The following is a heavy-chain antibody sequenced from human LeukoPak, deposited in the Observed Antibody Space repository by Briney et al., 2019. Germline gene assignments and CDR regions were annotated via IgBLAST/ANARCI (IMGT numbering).Heavy chain of an antibody. CDR2: INESGNT. D-gene: IGHD2-2*01. V-gene: IGHV4-34*01. CDR3: ARPLGYCSSTSCPQSWFDP. Sequence: PSETLSLTCAVYGGSFSGPFWSWIRQSPEKGLEWIGEINESGNTNYNPSLWSRVTISVDTSKNQFSLKLSSVTAADTAVYYCARPLGYCSSTSCPQSWFDPWGQGTLVTVSS. CDR1: GGSFSGPF. J-gene: IGHJ5*02.